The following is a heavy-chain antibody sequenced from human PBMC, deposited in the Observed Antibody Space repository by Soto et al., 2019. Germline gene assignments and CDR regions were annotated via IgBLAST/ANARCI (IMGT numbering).Heavy chain of an antibody. D-gene: IGHD1-1*01. J-gene: IGHJ6*02. CDR3: ARDTDRQQLGGNYYYILDV. CDR2: IMPIFRKA. Sequence: QVQLEQSGAEVKKPGSSVKVSCKASGGTFSTSAISWVRQAPGQGLEWMGGIMPIFRKADYAQKFQGRVTITADESTSTAYMELSGLRSDDTAVYYCARDTDRQQLGGNYYYILDVWGQGTTVTVSS. CDR1: GGTFSTSA. V-gene: IGHV1-69*12.